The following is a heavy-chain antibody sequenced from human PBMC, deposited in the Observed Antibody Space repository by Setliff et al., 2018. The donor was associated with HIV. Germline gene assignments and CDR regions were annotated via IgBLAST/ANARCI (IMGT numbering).Heavy chain of an antibody. CDR2: IYHSGSA. V-gene: IGHV4-30-2*01. J-gene: IGHJ4*02. CDR1: GGSMNSGGYS. Sequence: SETLSLTCAVSGGSMNSGGYSWSWIRQPPGKGLEWIGYIYHSGSAIYNPSLNSRVIISADRSKNQFSLKLSSVAAADTAVYYCAREDSSGRIDYWGQGTLVTVSS. D-gene: IGHD6-19*01. CDR3: AREDSSGRIDY.